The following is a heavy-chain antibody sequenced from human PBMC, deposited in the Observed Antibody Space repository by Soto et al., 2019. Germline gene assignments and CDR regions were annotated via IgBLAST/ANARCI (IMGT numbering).Heavy chain of an antibody. D-gene: IGHD5-12*01. CDR2: INPSGGST. Sequence: ASVKVSCKAFGYTFTSYYMHWVRQAPGQGLEWMGIINPSGGSTSYAQKFQGRVTMTRDTSTSTVYMELSSLRSEDTAVYYCARESLEMATITGAYYYYYYGVDVWGQGTTVSFSS. CDR3: ARESLEMATITGAYYYYYYGVDV. V-gene: IGHV1-46*01. J-gene: IGHJ6*02. CDR1: GYTFTSYY.